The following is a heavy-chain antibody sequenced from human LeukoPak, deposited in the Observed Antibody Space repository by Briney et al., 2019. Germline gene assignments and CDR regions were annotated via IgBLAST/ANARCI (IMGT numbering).Heavy chain of an antibody. V-gene: IGHV4-59*01. CDR1: GGSISSYY. CDR3: ARHPPRDRTYYYDSSGYHALTDYGMDV. Sequence: SETLSLTCTVSGGSISSYYWSWIRQPPGKGLEWIGYIYYSGSTNYNPSLKSRVTISVDTPKNQFSLKLSSVTAADTAVYYCARHPPRDRTYYYDSSGYHALTDYGMDVWGQGTTVTVSS. CDR2: IYYSGST. J-gene: IGHJ6*02. D-gene: IGHD3-22*01.